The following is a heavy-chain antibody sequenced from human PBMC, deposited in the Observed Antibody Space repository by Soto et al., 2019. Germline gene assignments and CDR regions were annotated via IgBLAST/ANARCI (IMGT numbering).Heavy chain of an antibody. CDR2: IYYSGST. CDR3: ARDVGVGDDGDSDALDI. Sequence: SETLSLTCTVSGGSISSYYWSWIRQPPGKGLEWIGYIYYSGSTNYNPSLKSRLTISVDTSKNQFSLKLSSVTAADTAVYYCARDVGVGDDGDSDALDIWGQGTMVTVSS. D-gene: IGHD4-17*01. J-gene: IGHJ3*02. CDR1: GGSISSYY. V-gene: IGHV4-59*01.